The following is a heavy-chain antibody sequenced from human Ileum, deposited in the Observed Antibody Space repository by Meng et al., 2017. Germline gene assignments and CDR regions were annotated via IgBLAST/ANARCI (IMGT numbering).Heavy chain of an antibody. Sequence: QVHLQESGPGLVKPSGPLSLTCAVSGDSISTTNWWNWVRQPPGEGLEWIGEIYHSGLVNYNLSLKSRVTLSIDKSKNQFSLKLISVTAADTGVYYCAANSGKKMHSWGQGTLVTVAS. CDR1: GDSISTTNW. V-gene: IGHV4-4*02. J-gene: IGHJ4*02. CDR2: IYHSGLV. CDR3: AANSGKKMHS. D-gene: IGHD4-23*01.